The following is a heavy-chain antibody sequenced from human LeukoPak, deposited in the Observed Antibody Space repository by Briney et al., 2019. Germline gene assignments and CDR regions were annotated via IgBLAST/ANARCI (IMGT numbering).Heavy chain of an antibody. J-gene: IGHJ5*02. Sequence: GGSLRLSCAASGFTFSNYEMNWVRQAPGKGLEWVSYISRSGGAVTYADSVKGRFTVSRDSAKSSLYLQMNSLRAEDTAVYYCARKVMVRGVLNWFDPWGQGTLVTVSS. CDR3: ARKVMVRGVLNWFDP. CDR2: ISRSGGAV. CDR1: GFTFSNYE. D-gene: IGHD3-10*01. V-gene: IGHV3-48*03.